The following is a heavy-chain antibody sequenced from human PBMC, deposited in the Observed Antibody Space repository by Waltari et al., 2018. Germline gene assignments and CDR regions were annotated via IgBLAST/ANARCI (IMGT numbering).Heavy chain of an antibody. Sequence: EVQLVESGGGLVQPGRSLRLSCTASGFTFGDYAMSWFRQAPGKGLEWVGFIRSKAYGWTTEYAASVKGRLTISRDDSKSIAYLQMNSLKTEDTAVYYCTRGPYSSGWGLFDYWGQGTLVTVSS. CDR2: IRSKAYGWTT. D-gene: IGHD6-19*01. CDR3: TRGPYSSGWGLFDY. CDR1: GFTFGDYA. V-gene: IGHV3-49*03. J-gene: IGHJ4*02.